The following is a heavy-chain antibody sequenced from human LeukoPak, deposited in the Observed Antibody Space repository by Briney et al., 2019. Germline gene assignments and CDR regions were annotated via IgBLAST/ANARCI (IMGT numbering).Heavy chain of an antibody. CDR3: TRALPTEYCSSTNCYVADYGMDA. Sequence: GGSLRLSCTASGFTFGDYAISWVRQAPGKGLEWVGFIGSKAYGGTTAYAASVKGRFTVSRDDSKSIAYLQMNSLEAEDTDVYYCTRALPTEYCSSTNCYVADYGMDAWGQGTTVTVSS. V-gene: IGHV3-49*04. CDR2: IGSKAYGGTT. J-gene: IGHJ6*02. CDR1: GFTFGDYA. D-gene: IGHD2-2*01.